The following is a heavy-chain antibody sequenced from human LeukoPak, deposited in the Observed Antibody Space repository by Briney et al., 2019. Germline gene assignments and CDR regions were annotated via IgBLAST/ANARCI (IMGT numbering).Heavy chain of an antibody. Sequence: GGSLRLSCAASGFTFSSYWMSWVRQAPGKGLEWVANINQDGSEKYSVDSVKGRFTISRDNAKNSLFLQMNSLRAEDTAVYYCARDKGPWEYLLYFDYWGQGTLVTVSS. J-gene: IGHJ4*02. CDR3: ARDKGPWEYLLYFDY. D-gene: IGHD3-3*01. CDR1: GFTFSSYW. CDR2: INQDGSEK. V-gene: IGHV3-7*01.